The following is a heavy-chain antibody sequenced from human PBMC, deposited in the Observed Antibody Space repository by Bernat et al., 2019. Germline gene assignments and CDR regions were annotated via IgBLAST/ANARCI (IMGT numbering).Heavy chain of an antibody. CDR1: GFTFSSYW. Sequence: EVQLVESGGGLVQPGGSLRLSCAASGFTFSSYWMSWVRQAPGKGLEWVANIKQDGSEKYYVDSVKGRFTISRDNAKNSLYLQMNSLRAEDTAVYYCARPGQATRSQNNWFDPWGQGTLVTVSS. CDR2: IKQDGSEK. CDR3: ARPGQATRSQNNWFDP. V-gene: IGHV3-7*01. D-gene: IGHD5-12*01. J-gene: IGHJ5*02.